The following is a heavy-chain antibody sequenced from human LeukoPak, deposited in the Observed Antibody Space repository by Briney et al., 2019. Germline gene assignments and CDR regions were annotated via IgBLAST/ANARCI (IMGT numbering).Heavy chain of an antibody. CDR3: ARDAGVDCSSTSCSEGYYYYYYMDV. V-gene: IGHV1-69*05. CDR1: GGTFSSYA. CDR2: IIPIFGTA. Sequence: SSVKVSCKASGGTFSSYAISWVRQAPGQGLEWMGGIIPIFGTANYAQKFQGRVTITTDESTGTAYMELSSLRSEDTAVYYCARDAGVDCSSTSCSEGYYYYYYMDVWGKGTTVTVSS. J-gene: IGHJ6*03. D-gene: IGHD2-2*01.